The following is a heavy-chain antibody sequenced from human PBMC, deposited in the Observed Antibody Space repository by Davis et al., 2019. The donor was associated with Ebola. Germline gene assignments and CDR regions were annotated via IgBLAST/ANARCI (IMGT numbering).Heavy chain of an antibody. V-gene: IGHV4-39*01. D-gene: IGHD3-3*02. Sequence: SETLSLTCTVSGGSISSSSYYWGWIRQPPGKGLEWIGSIYYSGSTYYNPSLKSRVTISVDTSKNQFSLKLSSVTAADTAVYYCARGRTIFGVVIILGRYGMDVWGQGTTVTVSS. CDR3: ARGRTIFGVVIILGRYGMDV. CDR1: GGSISSSSYY. CDR2: IYYSGST. J-gene: IGHJ6*02.